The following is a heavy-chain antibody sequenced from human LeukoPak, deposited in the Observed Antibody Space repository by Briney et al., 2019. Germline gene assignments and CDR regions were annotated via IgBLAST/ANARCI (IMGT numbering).Heavy chain of an antibody. CDR1: GFTFSNYV. CDR2: IDNSGSYT. V-gene: IGHV3-23*01. D-gene: IGHD5-24*01. J-gene: IGHJ4*01. CDR3: ANGRGDGNGYFEY. Sequence: PGGSLRLSCAASGFTFSNYVMSWVRQAPGKGLEWVSAIDNSGSYTNYADSVKGRFTISRDNSRNTLDLQMNSLRAEDTAVYHCANGRGDGNGYFEYWGQGTLVTVSS.